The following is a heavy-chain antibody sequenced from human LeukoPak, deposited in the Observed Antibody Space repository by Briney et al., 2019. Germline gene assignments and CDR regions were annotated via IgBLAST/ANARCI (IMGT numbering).Heavy chain of an antibody. CDR2: IYYSGST. CDR1: GGSISSYY. V-gene: IGHV4-59*12. D-gene: IGHD6-19*01. CDR3: AREGSGWSRTLDY. J-gene: IGHJ4*02. Sequence: SETLSLTCTVSGGSISSYYWSWIRQPPGKGLEWIGYIYYSGSTNYNPSLKSRVTISVDTSKNQFSLKLRSVTAADTAVYYCAREGSGWSRTLDYWGQGTLVTVSS.